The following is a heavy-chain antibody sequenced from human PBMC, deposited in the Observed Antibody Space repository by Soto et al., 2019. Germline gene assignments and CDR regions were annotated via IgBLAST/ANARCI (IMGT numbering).Heavy chain of an antibody. Sequence: SETLSLTCTLSGGSISSGGYYWSWIRQHPGKGLEWIGYIYYSGSTYYNPSLKSRVTISVDTSKNQFSLKLSSVTAADTAVYYCARYHLGYCSGGSCFNWFDAWGQGTLVTVSS. CDR2: IYYSGST. V-gene: IGHV4-31*02. D-gene: IGHD2-15*01. CDR1: GGSISSGGYY. CDR3: ARYHLGYCSGGSCFNWFDA. J-gene: IGHJ5*02.